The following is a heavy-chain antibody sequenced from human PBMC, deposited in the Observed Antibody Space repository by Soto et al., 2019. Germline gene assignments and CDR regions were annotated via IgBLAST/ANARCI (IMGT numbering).Heavy chain of an antibody. J-gene: IGHJ4*02. V-gene: IGHV3-48*03. CDR3: ARGYSGGWSRGGYFDY. CDR1: GLTFSIYE. CDR2: ISASGNSV. Sequence: GGSLRLSCAASGLTFSIYEVNWVRQAPGKGLEWVSHISASGNSVYYAHSVKGRFTISRDNAKNSLYLQMNNLRAADTAVYYCARGYSGGWSRGGYFDYWGQGILVTVSS. D-gene: IGHD6-19*01.